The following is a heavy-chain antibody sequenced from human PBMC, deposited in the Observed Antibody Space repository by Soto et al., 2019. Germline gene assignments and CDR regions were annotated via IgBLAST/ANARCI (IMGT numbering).Heavy chain of an antibody. Sequence: PGGSLRLSCAASGFTFSSYWMSWVRQAPGKGLEWVANIKQDGSEKYYVDSVKGRFTISRDNAKNSLYLQMNSLRAEDTAVYYCERAPDYDFWSGYSWFDPWGQGTLVTVSS. D-gene: IGHD3-3*01. CDR1: GFTFSSYW. V-gene: IGHV3-7*01. CDR3: ERAPDYDFWSGYSWFDP. J-gene: IGHJ5*02. CDR2: IKQDGSEK.